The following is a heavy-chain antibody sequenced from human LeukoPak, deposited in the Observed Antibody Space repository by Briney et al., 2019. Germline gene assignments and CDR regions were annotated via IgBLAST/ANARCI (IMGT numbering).Heavy chain of an antibody. CDR1: GFTFSGSA. V-gene: IGHV3-73*01. D-gene: IGHD3-10*01. Sequence: GGSLRLSCAASGFTFSGSAMHWVRQASGKGLEWVGRIRSKTNNYATAYATSLKDRFTISRDDSTNTAYLQMNSLKTEDTAVYYCVRHVASGGSGVDHWGQGTLVTVSS. CDR3: VRHVASGGSGVDH. CDR2: IRSKTNNYAT. J-gene: IGHJ4*02.